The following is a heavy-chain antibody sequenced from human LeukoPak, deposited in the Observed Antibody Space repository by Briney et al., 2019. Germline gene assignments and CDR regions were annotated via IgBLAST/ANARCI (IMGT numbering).Heavy chain of an antibody. CDR2: ISSSSSYI. V-gene: IGHV3-21*04. Sequence: GGSLRLSCAASGFTFSSYSMNWVRQAPGKGLEWVSFISSSSSYIYYADSVKGRFTISRDNAKNSLYLQMNSLRAEDTAVYYCARRAGAYSHPYDYWGQGTLVTVSS. J-gene: IGHJ4*02. CDR3: ARRAGAYSHPYDY. CDR1: GFTFSSYS. D-gene: IGHD4/OR15-4a*01.